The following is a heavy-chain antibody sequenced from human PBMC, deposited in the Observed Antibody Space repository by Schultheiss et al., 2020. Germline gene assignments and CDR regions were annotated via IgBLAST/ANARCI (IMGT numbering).Heavy chain of an antibody. J-gene: IGHJ3*02. CDR3: AKGAYYYDRTDAFDI. CDR2: ISYDGSNK. D-gene: IGHD3-22*01. V-gene: IGHV3-30*18. Sequence: SLRLSCAASGFTFSSYGMYWVRQAPGKGLEGVAVISYDGSNKNYGDSVKGRFTISRDNSKNTLYLQMNSLRAEDTAVYYCAKGAYYYDRTDAFDIWGQGTMGT. CDR1: GFTFSSYG.